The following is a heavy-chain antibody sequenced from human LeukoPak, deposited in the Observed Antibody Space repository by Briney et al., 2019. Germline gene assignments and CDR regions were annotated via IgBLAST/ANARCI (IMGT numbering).Heavy chain of an antibody. Sequence: GGSLRLSCAASGFTFSTYAMHCVRQAPGKGLEWVAVISYDGSNKYYADSVKGRFTISRDNSKNTLHLQMNSLRGEDTAVYYCARWGGQYDFWSGYYSFDYWGQGTPVTVSS. CDR2: ISYDGSNK. CDR1: GFTFSTYA. CDR3: ARWGGQYDFWSGYYSFDY. D-gene: IGHD3-3*01. V-gene: IGHV3-30*04. J-gene: IGHJ4*02.